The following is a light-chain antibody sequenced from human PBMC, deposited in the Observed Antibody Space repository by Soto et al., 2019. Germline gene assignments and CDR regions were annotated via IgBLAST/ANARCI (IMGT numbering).Light chain of an antibody. CDR2: AAS. CDR1: QSINTY. Sequence: DIQMTQSPSSLSASVGDTVTITCRASQSINTYLNWYQQKPGKAPNLLIYAASTLQSGVPPRFSGSGYGTDVTLTISSLQPEDFAPYYCQQSYSTPPVTFGQGTRLEMK. CDR3: QQSYSTPPVT. J-gene: IGKJ5*01. V-gene: IGKV1-39*01.